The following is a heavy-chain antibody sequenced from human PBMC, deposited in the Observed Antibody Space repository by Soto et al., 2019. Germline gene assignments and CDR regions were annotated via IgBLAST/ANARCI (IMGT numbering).Heavy chain of an antibody. D-gene: IGHD1-26*01. J-gene: IGHJ5*02. V-gene: IGHV1-3*01. CDR1: GYTFTSYA. CDR2: INAGNGNT. Sequence: GASVKVSCKASGYTFTSYAMHWVRQAPGQRLEWMGWINAGNGNTKYSQKFQGRVTITRETSASTAYMELSRLRSEDTAVYYCARAPRNLRKNSGSYSNWIDPSGQGTLVSVSS. CDR3: ARAPRNLRKNSGSYSNWIDP.